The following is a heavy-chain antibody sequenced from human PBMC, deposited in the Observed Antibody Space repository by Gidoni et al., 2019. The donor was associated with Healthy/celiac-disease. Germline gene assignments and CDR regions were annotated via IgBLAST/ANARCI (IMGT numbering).Heavy chain of an antibody. V-gene: IGHV3-73*02. Sequence: EVQLVESGGGLVQPGGSLKLSCAASGFTFSGSAMHWVRQASGKGLEWVGRIRSKAKSYATAYAASVKGRFTISRDDSKNTAYLQMNSLKTEDTAVYYCTRPYYGSGSFDLGWFDPWGQGTLVTVSS. CDR3: TRPYYGSGSFDLGWFDP. D-gene: IGHD3-10*01. J-gene: IGHJ5*02. CDR2: IRSKAKSYAT. CDR1: GFTFSGSA.